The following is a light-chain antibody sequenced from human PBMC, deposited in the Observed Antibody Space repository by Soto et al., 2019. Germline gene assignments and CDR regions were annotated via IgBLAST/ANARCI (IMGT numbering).Light chain of an antibody. V-gene: IGKV3-20*01. J-gene: IGKJ3*01. Sequence: EIVLTQSPGTLSLSPGERATLSYRASQSVSSSYLAWYQQKPGQAPRLLIYGASSRATGIPHRFSGSGSGTDFTLTISRLEPEYFSVYYCQQYGSSLFPFGPGTKVDIK. CDR3: QQYGSSLFP. CDR1: QSVSSSY. CDR2: GAS.